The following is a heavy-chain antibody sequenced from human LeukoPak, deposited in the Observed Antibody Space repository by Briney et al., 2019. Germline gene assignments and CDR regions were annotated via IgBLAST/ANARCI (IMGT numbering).Heavy chain of an antibody. CDR1: GGSFSGYY. CDR2: INHSGST. J-gene: IGHJ6*02. D-gene: IGHD2-2*01. V-gene: IGHV4-34*01. Sequence: SETLSLTCAVYGGSFSGYYWSWIRQPPGKGLEWIGEINHSGSTNYNPSLKSRVTISVGTSKNQFSLKLSSVTAADTAVYYCARQDIVVVPAALYYYGMDVWGQGTTVTVSS. CDR3: ARQDIVVVPAALYYYGMDV.